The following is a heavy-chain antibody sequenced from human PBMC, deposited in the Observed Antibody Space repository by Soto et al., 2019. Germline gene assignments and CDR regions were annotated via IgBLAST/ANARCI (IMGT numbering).Heavy chain of an antibody. CDR1: GFTFSNAW. V-gene: IGHV3-15*07. CDR3: TTGPYYYDSSGYRDEFDY. Sequence: GSLRLSCAASGFTFSNAWMNWVRQAPGKGLEWVGRIKSKTDGGTTDYAAPVKGRFTISRDDSKNTLYLQMNSLKTEDTAVYYCTTGPYYYDSSGYRDEFDYWGQGSLVNVSS. J-gene: IGHJ4*02. D-gene: IGHD3-22*01. CDR2: IKSKTDGGTT.